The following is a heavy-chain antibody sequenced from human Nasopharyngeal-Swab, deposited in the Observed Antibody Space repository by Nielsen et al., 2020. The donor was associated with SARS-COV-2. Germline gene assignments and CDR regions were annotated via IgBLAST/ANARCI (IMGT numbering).Heavy chain of an antibody. D-gene: IGHD3-10*01. Sequence: SETLSLTCTVSGGSISSYDWNWIRQPAGKGLEWIGRIYTSGSTNYNPSLKSRVTMSVDTSTNQFSLKLSSVTAADTAVYYCARDQKLWFGESADYYYYGMDVWGQGTTVTVSS. CDR2: IYTSGST. CDR1: GGSISSYD. J-gene: IGHJ6*02. CDR3: ARDQKLWFGESADYYYYGMDV. V-gene: IGHV4-4*07.